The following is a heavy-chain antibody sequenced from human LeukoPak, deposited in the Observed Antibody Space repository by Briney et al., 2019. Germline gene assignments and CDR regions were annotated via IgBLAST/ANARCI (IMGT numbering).Heavy chain of an antibody. CDR1: DGSFSGYY. J-gene: IGHJ4*02. V-gene: IGHV4-34*01. CDR3: ARRVVGAHYYGSGSKEQKGFDY. Sequence: PSETLSLTCAVYDGSFSGYYWSWIRQPPGKGLEWIGEINHSGSTNYNPSLKSRVTISLDTSKSQFSLKVRYVTAAHTAVYYCARRVVGAHYYGSGSKEQKGFDYWGQGTLVTVSS. CDR2: INHSGST. D-gene: IGHD3-10*01.